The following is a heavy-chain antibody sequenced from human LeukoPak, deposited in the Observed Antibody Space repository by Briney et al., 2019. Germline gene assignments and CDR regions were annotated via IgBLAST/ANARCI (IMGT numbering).Heavy chain of an antibody. CDR3: ARDPYGSGSYYNWFDP. D-gene: IGHD3-10*01. CDR2: ISSSGSTI. CDR1: GFTFSDYY. J-gene: IGHJ5*02. Sequence: GGSLRLSCAASGFTFSDYYMSWIRQAPGKGLEGVSYISSSGSTIYYADSVKGRFTISRDNAKNSLYLQMNSLRAEDTAVYYCARDPYGSGSYYNWFDPWGQGTLVTVSS. V-gene: IGHV3-11*01.